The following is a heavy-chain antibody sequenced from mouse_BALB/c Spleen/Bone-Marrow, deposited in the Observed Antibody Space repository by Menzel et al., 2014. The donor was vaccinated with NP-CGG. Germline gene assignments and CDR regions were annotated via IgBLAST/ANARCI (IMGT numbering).Heavy chain of an antibody. V-gene: IGHV3-2*02. CDR3: ARGYYAMDY. J-gene: IGHJ4*01. Sequence: EVMLVESGPGLVKPSQSLSLTCTVTGYSITSDYACNWIRQFPGNKLEWMGYISYSGSTSYNPSLKSRISITRDTPKNQFFLQLNSVTTEDTATYYCARGYYAMDYWGQGTSVTVSS. CDR1: GYSITSDYA. CDR2: ISYSGST.